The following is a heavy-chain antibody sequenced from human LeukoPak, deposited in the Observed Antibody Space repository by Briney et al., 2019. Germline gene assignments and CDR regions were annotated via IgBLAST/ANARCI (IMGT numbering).Heavy chain of an antibody. Sequence: GSLRLSCAASGFNFNNFAMSWVRQAPGKGLEWLSAMTGPADTTYYAESVKGRFTISRDYSKSMVFLQMNSLRVEDTAVYYCAKGAEIDHWGQGTLVTVSS. V-gene: IGHV3-23*01. CDR1: GFNFNNFA. J-gene: IGHJ4*02. CDR3: AKGAEIDH. CDR2: MTGPADTT.